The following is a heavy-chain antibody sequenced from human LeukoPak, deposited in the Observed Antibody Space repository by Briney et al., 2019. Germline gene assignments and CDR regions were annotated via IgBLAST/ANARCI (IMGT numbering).Heavy chain of an antibody. J-gene: IGHJ3*02. CDR1: GGTFSSYA. CDR3: ARESGYAGAFDI. D-gene: IGHD5-12*01. V-gene: IGHV1-69*10. Sequence: VKVSCKASGGTFSSYAISWVRQAPGQGPEWMGRIIPILGIANYAQKFQGRVTITADKSTSTAYMELSSLRSEDTAVYYCARESGYAGAFDIWGQGIMVTVSS. CDR2: IIPILGIA.